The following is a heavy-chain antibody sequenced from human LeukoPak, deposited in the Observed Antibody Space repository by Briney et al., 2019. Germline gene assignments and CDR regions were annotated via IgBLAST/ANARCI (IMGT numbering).Heavy chain of an antibody. D-gene: IGHD2/OR15-2a*01. CDR3: AKDRGYYDKYFDY. Sequence: GGSLRLSCAASGFTFSSYGMHWVRQAPGKGLEWVAFIRYDGSNKYYADSVKGRFTISRDNSKNTPYLQMNSLRAEDTAVYYCAKDRGYYDKYFDYWGQGTLVTVSS. CDR2: IRYDGSNK. CDR1: GFTFSSYG. J-gene: IGHJ4*02. V-gene: IGHV3-30*02.